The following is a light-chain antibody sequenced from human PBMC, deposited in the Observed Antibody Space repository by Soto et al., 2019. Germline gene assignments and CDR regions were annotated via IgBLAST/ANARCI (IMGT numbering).Light chain of an antibody. V-gene: IGKV1-39*01. J-gene: IGKJ4*01. CDR3: QQIYSTPLT. CDR2: AAS. Sequence: DILLTPSPSAPSAAVGERVTITCRASQSISSYLNWYQQKPGKAPKLLIYAASSLQSGVPSRFSGSGSGTDFTLTISSLQPEDFGTYYCQQIYSTPLTFGGGTKVDIK. CDR1: QSISSY.